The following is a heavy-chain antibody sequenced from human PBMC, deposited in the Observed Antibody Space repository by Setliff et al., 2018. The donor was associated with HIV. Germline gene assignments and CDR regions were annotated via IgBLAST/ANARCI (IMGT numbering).Heavy chain of an antibody. Sequence: SETLSLTCSVSDDSISSGVYYWSWVRQFPGKGLEWIGYVHQNGNMNYNPSLSSRVAMSLDTSKSQFSLKLTSVTAADTAIYYCTRSNTSKSIDFWGQGTRVTVSS. CDR1: DDSISSGVYY. CDR3: TRSNTSKSIDF. J-gene: IGHJ4*02. CDR2: VHQNGNM. V-gene: IGHV4-30-4*01.